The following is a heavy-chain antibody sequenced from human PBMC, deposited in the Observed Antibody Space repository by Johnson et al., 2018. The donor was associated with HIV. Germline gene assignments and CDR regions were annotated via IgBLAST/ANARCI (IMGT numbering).Heavy chain of an antibody. D-gene: IGHD6-13*01. CDR3: VKGMDSSSWYAFDI. Sequence: VQLVESGGGLIQPGGSLRLSCAASGFTVSSNYMSWVRQAPGKGLEWVSVIYSGGSTYYADSVKGRLTVSSDNSKNTLYLQMNSLRAEDTAIYYCVKGMDSSSWYAFDIWGQGTMVTVSS. CDR2: IYSGGST. CDR1: GFTVSSNY. V-gene: IGHV3-53*01. J-gene: IGHJ3*02.